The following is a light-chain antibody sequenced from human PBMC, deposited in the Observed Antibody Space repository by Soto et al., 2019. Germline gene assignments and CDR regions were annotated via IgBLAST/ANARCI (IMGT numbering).Light chain of an antibody. CDR2: GVR. J-gene: IGLJ1*01. Sequence: QSALTQPASVSGSPEQSITISCTGTSSDIGTYKYVSWFQQHPGKAPRLLIHGVRNRPPGISSRFSASKSGLTASLTISGLRADDEADYYCSSFTTNRFYVFGPGTKLTVL. V-gene: IGLV2-14*01. CDR1: SSDIGTYKY. CDR3: SSFTTNRFYV.